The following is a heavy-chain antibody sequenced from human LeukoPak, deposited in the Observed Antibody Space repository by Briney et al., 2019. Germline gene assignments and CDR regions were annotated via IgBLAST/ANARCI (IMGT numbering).Heavy chain of an antibody. CDR3: ARDAGYGYDRFDY. V-gene: IGHV3-21*01. J-gene: IGHJ4*02. Sequence: GGSLRLSCAASGFTFSSYSMNWVRQAPGKGLEWVSSISSSSSYIYYADSVKGRFTISRDNAKNSLYLQMDSLRAEDTAVYYCARDAGYGYDRFDYWGQGTQVTVSS. CDR1: GFTFSSYS. CDR2: ISSSSSYI. D-gene: IGHD5-18*01.